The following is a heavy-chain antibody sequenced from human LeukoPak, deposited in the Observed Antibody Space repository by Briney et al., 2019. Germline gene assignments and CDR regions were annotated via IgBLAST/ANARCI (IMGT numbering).Heavy chain of an antibody. CDR2: LSPDGSDR. Sequence: GGSLRLSCAASGFTFSRYWMHWVRQAPGKGPEWVSRLSPDGSDRSYADSVQGRFTISRDNAKNTVYLQMNSLRAEDTAVYYCAAMILGGRGYWGQGTLVTVSS. CDR1: GFTFSRYW. CDR3: AAMILGGRGY. V-gene: IGHV3-74*01. J-gene: IGHJ4*02. D-gene: IGHD3-22*01.